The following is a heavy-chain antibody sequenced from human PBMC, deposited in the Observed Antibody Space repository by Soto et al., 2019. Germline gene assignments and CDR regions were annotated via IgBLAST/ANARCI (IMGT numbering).Heavy chain of an antibody. D-gene: IGHD3-3*01. CDR2: IYHSGST. CDR3: ARDRGRFLEWFGGPDGMDV. CDR1: GYSISSGYY. J-gene: IGHJ6*02. V-gene: IGHV4-38-2*02. Sequence: PSETLSLTCAVSGYSISSGYYWGWIRQPPGKGLEWIGSIYHSGSTYYNPSLKSRVTISVDTSKNQFSLKLSSVTAADTAVYYCARDRGRFLEWFGGPDGMDVWGQGTTVT.